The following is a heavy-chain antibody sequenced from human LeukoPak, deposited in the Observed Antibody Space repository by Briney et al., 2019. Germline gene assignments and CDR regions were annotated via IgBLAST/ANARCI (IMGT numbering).Heavy chain of an antibody. CDR2: IYYSGST. D-gene: IGHD3-22*01. Sequence: NPSETLSLTCTVSGGSISSYYWSWIRQPPGKGLEWIGYIYYSGSTNYNPSLKSRVTISVDTSKNQFSLKLSSVTAADTAVYYCARADSSGFGGMDVWGQGTTVTVSS. V-gene: IGHV4-59*01. CDR3: ARADSSGFGGMDV. CDR1: GGSISSYY. J-gene: IGHJ6*02.